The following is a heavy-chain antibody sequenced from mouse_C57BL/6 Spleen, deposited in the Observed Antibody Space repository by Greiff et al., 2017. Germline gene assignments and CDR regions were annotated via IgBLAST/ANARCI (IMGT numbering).Heavy chain of an antibody. CDR2: IWRGGST. D-gene: IGHD2-3*01. CDR3: AKNYDGYYEAMDY. J-gene: IGHJ4*01. CDR1: GFSLTSYG. Sequence: VTLVESGPGLVQPSQSLSITCTVSGFSLTSYGVHWVRQSPGTGLEWLGVIWRGGSTDYNAAFMSRLSITKDNSKSQVFFKMNSLQADDTAIYYCAKNYDGYYEAMDYWGQGTSVTVSS. V-gene: IGHV2-5*01.